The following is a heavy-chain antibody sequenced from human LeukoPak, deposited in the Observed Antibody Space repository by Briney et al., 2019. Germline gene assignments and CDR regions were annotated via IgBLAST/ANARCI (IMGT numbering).Heavy chain of an antibody. D-gene: IGHD3-16*01. CDR1: GFTFSSYS. Sequence: PGGSLRLSCAASGFTFSSYSMNWVRQAPGKGLVWVSRINSDGSSTSYADSVKGRFTISRDNAKNTLYLQMNSLRAEDTAVYYCARALMGDAFDIWGQGTMVTVSS. V-gene: IGHV3-74*01. J-gene: IGHJ3*02. CDR2: INSDGSST. CDR3: ARALMGDAFDI.